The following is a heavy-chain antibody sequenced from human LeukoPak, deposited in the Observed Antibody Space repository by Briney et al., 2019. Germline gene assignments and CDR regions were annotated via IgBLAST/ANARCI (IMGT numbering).Heavy chain of an antibody. Sequence: PETLSLTCAVYGGSFSGYYWSWIRQPPGKGLEWIGEINHSGSTNYNPSLKSRVTISVDTSKNQFSLKLSSVTAADTAVYYCARDLGAATDQDTDYWGQGTLVTVSS. CDR1: GGSFSGYY. V-gene: IGHV4-34*01. CDR2: INHSGST. CDR3: ARDLGAATDQDTDY. J-gene: IGHJ4*02. D-gene: IGHD5-18*01.